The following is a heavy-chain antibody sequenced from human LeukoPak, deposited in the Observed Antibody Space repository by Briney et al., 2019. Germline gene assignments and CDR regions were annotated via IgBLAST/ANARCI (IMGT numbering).Heavy chain of an antibody. CDR1: GGSISSSSYY. CDR2: IFYSGST. J-gene: IGHJ4*02. V-gene: IGHV4-31*03. Sequence: SETLSLTCTVSGGSISSSSYYWGWIRQHPGKGLEWIGYIFYSGSTDYNPSLKSRVIISVDTSKNQFSLKLSSVTAADTAVYYCASSMVRGVIAFDYWGQGTLVTVSS. D-gene: IGHD3-10*01. CDR3: ASSMVRGVIAFDY.